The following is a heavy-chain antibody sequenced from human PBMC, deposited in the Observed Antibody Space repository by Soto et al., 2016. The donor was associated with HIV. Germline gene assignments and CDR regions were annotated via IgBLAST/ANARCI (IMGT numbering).Heavy chain of an antibody. J-gene: IGHJ4*02. CDR3: ARDVDIAAAAYYFDY. CDR2: ISSSSSYI. CDR1: GFTFSSYS. V-gene: IGHV3-21*01. D-gene: IGHD6-13*01. Sequence: VQLVESGGGLVKPGGSLRLSCAASGFTFSSYSMNWVRQAPGKGLEWVSSISSSSSYIYYADSVKGRFTISRDNAKNSLYLQMNSLRAEDTAVYYCARDVDIAAAAYYFDYWGQGTLVTVSS.